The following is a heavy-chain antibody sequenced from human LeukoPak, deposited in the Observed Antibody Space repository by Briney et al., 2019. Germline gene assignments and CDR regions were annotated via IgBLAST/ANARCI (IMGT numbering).Heavy chain of an antibody. V-gene: IGHV3-11*01. CDR2: ISSSGSTI. CDR1: GFTFSDYY. Sequence: GGSLRLSCAASGFTFSDYYMSWIRQAPGKGLEWVSYISSSGSTIYYADSVRGRFTISRDNAKNSLYLQMNSLRAEDTAVYYCARDHEQQLVLDYWGQGTLVTVSS. J-gene: IGHJ4*02. D-gene: IGHD6-13*01. CDR3: ARDHEQQLVLDY.